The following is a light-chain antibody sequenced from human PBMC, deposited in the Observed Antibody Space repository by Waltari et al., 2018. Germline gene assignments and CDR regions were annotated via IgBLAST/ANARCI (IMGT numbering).Light chain of an antibody. CDR2: RNN. Sequence: QSVLTQPPSASGTPGQRVTISCSGSSSNIGRHYVYWYQQLPGTAPKLLIYRNNPRPAGVPDRCAGSKSGTSASLAISGRRSEDEADYYCAAWDDSLSGLCGGGTKLTVL. CDR3: AAWDDSLSGL. CDR1: SSNIGRHY. J-gene: IGLJ2*01. V-gene: IGLV1-47*01.